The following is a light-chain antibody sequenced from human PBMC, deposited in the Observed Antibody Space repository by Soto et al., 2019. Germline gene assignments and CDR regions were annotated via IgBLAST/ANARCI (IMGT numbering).Light chain of an antibody. CDR2: IAS. Sequence: DIQVTQSPSSLSASLEDRVTITFRASQSISRHLNWYQQKPGKAPKLLINIASSLQSGVPSRFSGSGSGTDFTLTISNVQPEDFATYYCQQTYSTPQPFGQGTRLEIK. V-gene: IGKV1-39*01. CDR1: QSISRH. J-gene: IGKJ5*01. CDR3: QQTYSTPQP.